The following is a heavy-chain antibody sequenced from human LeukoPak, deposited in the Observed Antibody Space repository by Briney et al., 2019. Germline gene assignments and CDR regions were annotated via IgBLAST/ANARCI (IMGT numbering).Heavy chain of an antibody. J-gene: IGHJ3*02. D-gene: IGHD3-3*01. Sequence: GGSLRLSCAASGFTFSSYGMHWVRQAPGKRLEWVAVISYDGSNKYYADSVKGRFTISRDNSKNTLYLQMNSLRAEDTAVYYCAKVITIFGVVSAFDIWGQGTMVTVSS. V-gene: IGHV3-30*18. CDR1: GFTFSSYG. CDR3: AKVITIFGVVSAFDI. CDR2: ISYDGSNK.